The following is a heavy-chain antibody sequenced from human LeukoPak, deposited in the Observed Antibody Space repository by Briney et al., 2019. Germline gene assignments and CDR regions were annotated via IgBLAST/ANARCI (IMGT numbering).Heavy chain of an antibody. CDR2: IYDSGST. CDR3: ARAAVDTALLVAY. CDR1: GGSISTGGYY. D-gene: IGHD5-18*01. V-gene: IGHV4-31*03. J-gene: IGHJ4*02. Sequence: NPSETLSLTCTVPGGSISTGGYYWSWIRQHPGKGLEWIGYIYDSGSTYFNPSLKSRPSISVDRSKNQFSLILNSVTAADTAVYYCARAAVDTALLVAYWGQGTLVTVSS.